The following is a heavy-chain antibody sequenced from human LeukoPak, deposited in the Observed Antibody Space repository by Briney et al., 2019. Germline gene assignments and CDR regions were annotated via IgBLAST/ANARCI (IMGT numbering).Heavy chain of an antibody. CDR1: GGSISSYY. Sequence: SETLSLTCTVSGGSISSYYWSWIRQPAGKGLEWIGRIYTSGSTNYNPSPKSRVTMSVDTSKNQFSLKLSSVTAADTAVYYCARDSVPAATNWFDPWGQGTLVTVSS. CDR2: IYTSGST. D-gene: IGHD2-2*01. CDR3: ARDSVPAATNWFDP. V-gene: IGHV4-4*07. J-gene: IGHJ5*02.